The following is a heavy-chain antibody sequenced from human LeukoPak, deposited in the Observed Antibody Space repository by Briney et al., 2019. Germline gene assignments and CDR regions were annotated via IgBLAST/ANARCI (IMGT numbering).Heavy chain of an antibody. CDR2: IYPGDSNI. J-gene: IGHJ3*02. V-gene: IGHV5-51*01. Sequence: GESLKISCKGSGYSFASYWIGWVRQMPGKGLEWTGIIYPGDSNIKYSPSFQGQVTLSADKSISTAYLQWSSLKASDTAMYYCARLSGSYYRDAFDIWGQGTMVTVSS. CDR3: ARLSGSYYRDAFDI. CDR1: GYSFASYW. D-gene: IGHD1-26*01.